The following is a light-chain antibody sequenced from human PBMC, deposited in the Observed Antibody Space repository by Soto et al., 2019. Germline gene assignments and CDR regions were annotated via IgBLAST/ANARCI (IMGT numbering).Light chain of an antibody. V-gene: IGLV2-14*01. J-gene: IGLJ2*01. CDR2: DVS. CDR3: SSYTSSSTVV. Sequence: QSALTQPASVSGSPGQSITISCTGTSSDVGGYNYVSRYQQHPGKAPKLMIYDVSNRPSGVSNRFSGSKSGNTASLTISGLHAEDEADYYCSSYTSSSTVVFGGGTKLTVL. CDR1: SSDVGGYNY.